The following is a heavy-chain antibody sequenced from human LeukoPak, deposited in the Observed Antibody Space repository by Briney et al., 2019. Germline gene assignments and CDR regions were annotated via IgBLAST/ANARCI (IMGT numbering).Heavy chain of an antibody. D-gene: IGHD2-15*01. CDR3: ARVGQIGYCSGGSCYSQYYYYYMDV. V-gene: IGHV3-7*01. CDR2: IKKDGSEK. J-gene: IGHJ6*03. Sequence: GGSLRLSCAASGFTFSSYWMSWVRQAPGKGLEWVANIKKDGSEKYYVDSVKGRFTISRDNAKNSLYLQMNSLRAEDTAVYYCARVGQIGYCSGGSCYSQYYYYYMDVWGKGTTVTVSS. CDR1: GFTFSSYW.